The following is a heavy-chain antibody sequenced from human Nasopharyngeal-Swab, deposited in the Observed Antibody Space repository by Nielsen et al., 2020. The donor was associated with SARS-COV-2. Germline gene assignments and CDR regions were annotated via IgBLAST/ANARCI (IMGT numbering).Heavy chain of an antibody. V-gene: IGHV1-2*06. D-gene: IGHD1-26*01. Sequence: ASVNVSCKASGYTFTGYYMHWLRQAPGQGLEWMGRINPNSGGTNYAQKFQGRVTMTRDTSISTAYMELSSLRSEDTAVYYCARERWELRYYGMDVWGQGTTVTVSS. CDR2: INPNSGGT. J-gene: IGHJ6*02. CDR1: GYTFTGYY. CDR3: ARERWELRYYGMDV.